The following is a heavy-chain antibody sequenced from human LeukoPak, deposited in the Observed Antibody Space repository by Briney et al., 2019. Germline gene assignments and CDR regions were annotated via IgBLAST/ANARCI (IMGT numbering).Heavy chain of an antibody. Sequence: SVKVSCKACRGTFSSYAISWVRQAPGQGLEWMGRTIPIFGTANYAQKFQGRVTITTDESTSTAYMELSSLRSEDTAVYYCASGVGGDYRMDYWGQGTLVTVSS. V-gene: IGHV1-69*05. J-gene: IGHJ4*02. CDR3: ASGVGGDYRMDY. D-gene: IGHD4-11*01. CDR1: RGTFSSYA. CDR2: TIPIFGTA.